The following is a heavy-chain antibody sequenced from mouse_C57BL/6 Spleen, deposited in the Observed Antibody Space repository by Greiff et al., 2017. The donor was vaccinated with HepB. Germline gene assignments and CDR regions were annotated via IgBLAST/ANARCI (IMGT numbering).Heavy chain of an antibody. CDR3: AKAYFYYYGSSQCDY. CDR1: GYSITSGYY. CDR2: ISYDGSN. D-gene: IGHD1-1*01. J-gene: IGHJ2*01. Sequence: EVQLQQSGPGLVKPSQSLSLTCSVTGYSITSGYYWNWIRQFPGNKLEWMGYISYDGSNNYNPSLKNRISITRDTSKNQFFLKLNSVTTEDTATYYCAKAYFYYYGSSQCDYWGQGTTLTVSS. V-gene: IGHV3-6*01.